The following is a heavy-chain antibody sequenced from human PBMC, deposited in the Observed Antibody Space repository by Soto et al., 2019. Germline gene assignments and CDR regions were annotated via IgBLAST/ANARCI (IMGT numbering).Heavy chain of an antibody. Sequence: SETLSLTCTVSGGYISSGGYYWSWIRQHPGKGLEWIGYIYYSGSTYYNPSLKSRVTISVDTSKNQFSLKLSSVTAADTAVYYCARGLSDILTVDYWGQGTLVTVSS. CDR3: ARGLSDILTVDY. CDR2: IYYSGST. CDR1: GGYISSGGYY. J-gene: IGHJ4*02. V-gene: IGHV4-31*03. D-gene: IGHD3-9*01.